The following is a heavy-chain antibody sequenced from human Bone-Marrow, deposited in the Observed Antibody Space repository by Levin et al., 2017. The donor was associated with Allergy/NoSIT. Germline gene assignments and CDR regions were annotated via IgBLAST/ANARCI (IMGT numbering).Heavy chain of an antibody. Sequence: LSLTCEASGFSFDTYAMTWVRQAPGKGLEWVATISRSARSTHYADSVKGRFTISRDDSKNTLHLQMSSLRAEDTAIYYCAKHQWLPSDALDIWGQGTMVTVSS. V-gene: IGHV3-23*01. D-gene: IGHD6-19*01. CDR2: ISRSARST. CDR1: GFSFDTYA. CDR3: AKHQWLPSDALDI. J-gene: IGHJ3*02.